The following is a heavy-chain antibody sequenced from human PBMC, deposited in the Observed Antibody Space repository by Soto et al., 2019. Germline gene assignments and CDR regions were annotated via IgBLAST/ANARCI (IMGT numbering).Heavy chain of an antibody. J-gene: IGHJ6*02. CDR3: ARGWLAPYGMDV. V-gene: IGHV3-30-3*01. CDR1: GFPFSSYA. D-gene: IGHD3-22*01. CDR2: ISDDGSKT. Sequence: QVQLVESGGGVVQPGMSLRLSCVASGFPFSSYAMLWVRQAPGKGLEWVAVISDDGSKTYYADSVKGRFTTPRDNFKNTLYLQMNSLTPEDTAVYYCARGWLAPYGMDVWGQGTTVTVSS.